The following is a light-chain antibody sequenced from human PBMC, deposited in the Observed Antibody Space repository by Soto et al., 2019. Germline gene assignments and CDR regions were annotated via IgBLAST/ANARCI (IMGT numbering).Light chain of an antibody. Sequence: QSVLTQPPSVSGAPGQRVTISCTGSGSNIGAGYDVHGYQQLPGTAPKLLIYGNSNRPSGVPDRFSGSKSGTSASLAITGLQAEDEADYYCQSYDSSLSGSGVFGGGTKLTVL. CDR1: GSNIGAGYD. V-gene: IGLV1-40*01. CDR3: QSYDSSLSGSGV. J-gene: IGLJ2*01. CDR2: GNS.